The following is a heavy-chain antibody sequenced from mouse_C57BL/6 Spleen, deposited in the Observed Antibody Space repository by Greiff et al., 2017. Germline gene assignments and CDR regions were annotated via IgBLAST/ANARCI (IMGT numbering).Heavy chain of an antibody. Sequence: VQLQQSGAELARPGASVKLSCKASGYTFTSYGISWVKQRTGQGLEWIGEIYPGSGNTYYNEKFKGKATLTADKSSSPAYMELRSLTSEDSAVYFCARVAYWGQGTSVTVSS. CDR3: ARVAY. J-gene: IGHJ4*01. V-gene: IGHV1-81*01. CDR2: IYPGSGNT. CDR1: GYTFTSYG.